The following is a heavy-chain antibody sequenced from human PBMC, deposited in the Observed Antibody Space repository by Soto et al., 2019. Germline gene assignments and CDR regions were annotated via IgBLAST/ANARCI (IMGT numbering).Heavy chain of an antibody. J-gene: IGHJ4*02. CDR3: AYSPDRRTVHFYS. CDR2: LKSKTTGGTA. CDR1: GLTLTDAW. D-gene: IGHD2-21*01. Sequence: EVQLVESGGGLVKPGESLRLSCTASGLTLTDAWMKWVRQAPGKGLEWVGRLKSKTTGGTADYAAPVRGRFTLLRADSPNMLYLQMKRLKNEDTAVYYCAYSPDRRTVHFYSWGQGTLVTVSS. V-gene: IGHV3-15*07.